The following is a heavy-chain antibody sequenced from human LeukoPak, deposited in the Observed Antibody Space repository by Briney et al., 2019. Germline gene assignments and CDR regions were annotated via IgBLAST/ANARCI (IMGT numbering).Heavy chain of an antibody. CDR3: ARLYSSGWYYFDY. Sequence: PSETLCLTCTVSGGSISSYYWSWIRQPPGRGLEWMGYIYYSGSTNYNPSLKSRVTISVDTSKNQFSLKLSSVTAADTAVYYCARLYSSGWYYFDYWGQGTLVTVSS. CDR1: GGSISSYY. D-gene: IGHD6-19*01. CDR2: IYYSGST. J-gene: IGHJ4*02. V-gene: IGHV4-59*08.